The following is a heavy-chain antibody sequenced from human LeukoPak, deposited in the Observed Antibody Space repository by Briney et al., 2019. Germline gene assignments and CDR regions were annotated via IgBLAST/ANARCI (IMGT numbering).Heavy chain of an antibody. CDR1: GGSISSYY. V-gene: IGHV4-34*01. D-gene: IGHD3-22*01. CDR3: ARGLTPINYDSSGHYYFDY. CDR2: INHSGST. J-gene: IGHJ4*02. Sequence: ASETLSLTCTVSGGSISSYYWSWIRQPPGKGLEWIGEINHSGSTNYNPSLKSRVTISVDTSKNQFSLKLSSVTAADTAVYYCARGLTPINYDSSGHYYFDYWGQGTLVTVSS.